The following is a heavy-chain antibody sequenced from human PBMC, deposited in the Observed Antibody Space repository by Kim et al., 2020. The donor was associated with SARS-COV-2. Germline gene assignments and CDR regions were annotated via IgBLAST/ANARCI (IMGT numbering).Heavy chain of an antibody. CDR2: ISYDGSNK. CDR1: GFTFSSYG. D-gene: IGHD1-26*01. V-gene: IGHV3-30*18. J-gene: IGHJ4*02. CDR3: AKRGVGVVGATWGGIDY. Sequence: GGSLRLSCAASGFTFSSYGMHWVRQAPGKGLEWVAVISYDGSNKYYADSVKGRFTISRDNSKNTLYLQMNSLRAEDTAVYYCAKRGVGVVGATWGGIDYWGQGTLVTVSS.